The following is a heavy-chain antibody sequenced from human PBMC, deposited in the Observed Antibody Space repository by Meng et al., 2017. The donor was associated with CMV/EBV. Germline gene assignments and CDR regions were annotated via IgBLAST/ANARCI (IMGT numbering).Heavy chain of an antibody. J-gene: IGHJ6*02. V-gene: IGHV4-59*01. D-gene: IGHD2-2*01. CDR1: GGSISSYY. Sequence: GSLRLSCTVSGGSISSYYWSWIRQPPGKGLEWIGYIYYSGSTNYNPSLKSRVTISVDTSKNQCSLKLSSVTAADTAVYYCARALVVVPAVQTYYYYYGMDVWGQGTTVTVSS. CDR2: IYYSGST. CDR3: ARALVVVPAVQTYYYYYGMDV.